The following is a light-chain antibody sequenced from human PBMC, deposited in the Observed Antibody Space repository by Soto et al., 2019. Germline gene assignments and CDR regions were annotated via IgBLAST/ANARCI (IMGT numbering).Light chain of an antibody. V-gene: IGKV1-33*01. J-gene: IGKJ5*01. CDR3: HQYENLPT. Sequence: DIQMTQSPSSLSASVGDRVTITCQASQNINNYLNWYQQKPGRAPKLMFYDASNLEAGVPSRFSGSGSGTDFPCTISRLQPEDIATYYCHQYENLPTFGQGTRLEIK. CDR1: QNINNY. CDR2: DAS.